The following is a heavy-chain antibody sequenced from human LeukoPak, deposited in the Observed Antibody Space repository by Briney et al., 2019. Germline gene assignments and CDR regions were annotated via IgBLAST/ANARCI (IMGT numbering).Heavy chain of an antibody. CDR3: VKNDGWFHLAQ. D-gene: IGHD6-19*01. V-gene: IGHV3-7*03. Sequence: GGSLRLSCAATGFTYSSHAMHWVRQAPGKGLEWVGHIKNDGSETYYLDSLKGRFSISRDNTNNALYLQMNSLRVEDTAVYYCVKNDGWFHLAQWGQGTLVTVSS. CDR1: GFTYSSHA. CDR2: IKNDGSET. J-gene: IGHJ4*02.